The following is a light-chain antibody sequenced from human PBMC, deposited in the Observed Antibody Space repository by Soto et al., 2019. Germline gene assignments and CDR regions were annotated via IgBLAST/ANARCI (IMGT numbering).Light chain of an antibody. J-gene: IGLJ2*01. CDR2: EVS. V-gene: IGLV2-14*01. Sequence: QSVLTQPASVSGSPGQSITISCTGTTSDVGLYNYVSWYQQHPGKAPKLMISEVSNRPSGVSNRFSGSKSGNTDSLTISWLQAEDEADYYCSSYTSSDTLVFGAGTKVTVL. CDR3: SSYTSSDTLV. CDR1: TSDVGLYNY.